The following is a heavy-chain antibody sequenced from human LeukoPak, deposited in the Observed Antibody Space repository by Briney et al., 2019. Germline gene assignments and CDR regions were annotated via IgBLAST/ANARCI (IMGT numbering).Heavy chain of an antibody. D-gene: IGHD6-13*01. CDR2: INPSGGST. V-gene: IGHV1-46*01. Sequence: ASVKVSCTASGYTFTSYYMHWVRQAPGQGLEWMGIINPSGGSTSYAQKFQGRVTMTRDTSTSTVYMELRSLRSDDTAVYYCARVFVGGYSSSWRNWFDPWGQGTLVTVSS. CDR1: GYTFTSYY. CDR3: ARVFVGGYSSSWRNWFDP. J-gene: IGHJ5*02.